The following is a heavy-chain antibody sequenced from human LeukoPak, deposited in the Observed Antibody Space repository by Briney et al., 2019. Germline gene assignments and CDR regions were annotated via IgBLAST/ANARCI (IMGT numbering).Heavy chain of an antibody. V-gene: IGHV1-69*04. Sequence: GSSVKVSCKASGGTFSSYAISWVRQAPGQGLEWMGRIIPILGIANYAQKFQGRVTITADKSTSTAYMELSSLRSDDTAVYYCAREVYYYGSGSYFPTGWFDPWGQGTLVTVSS. J-gene: IGHJ5*02. CDR1: GGTFSSYA. CDR3: AREVYYYGSGSYFPTGWFDP. D-gene: IGHD3-10*01. CDR2: IIPILGIA.